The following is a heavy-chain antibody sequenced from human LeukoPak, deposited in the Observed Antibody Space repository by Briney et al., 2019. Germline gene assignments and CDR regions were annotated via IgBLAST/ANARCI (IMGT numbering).Heavy chain of an antibody. CDR1: GFTFSSYE. CDR3: ARRRSGSYFRYYGMDV. Sequence: SGGSLRLSCAASGFTFSSYEMNWVRQAPGKGLEGVSYISSSGSTIYYADSVKGRFTISRDNAKNSLYLQMNSLRAEDTAVYYCARRRSGSYFRYYGMDVWGQGTTVTVSS. J-gene: IGHJ6*02. V-gene: IGHV3-48*03. CDR2: ISSSGSTI. D-gene: IGHD1-26*01.